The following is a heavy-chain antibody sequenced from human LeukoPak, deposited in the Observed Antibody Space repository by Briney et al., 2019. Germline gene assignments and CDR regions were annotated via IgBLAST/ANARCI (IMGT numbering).Heavy chain of an antibody. V-gene: IGHV3-33*01. Sequence: GRSLRLSCQASGFTFSSSGMHWVRQAPGKGLEWVAIIWYDGSNKYYADSVKGRFTISRDNSKNTLYLQINSLKAEDQAVYYCARDLFGGDAFDIWGQGTMVTVSS. CDR1: GFTFSSSG. J-gene: IGHJ3*02. CDR3: ARDLFGGDAFDI. D-gene: IGHD3-10*02. CDR2: IWYDGSNK.